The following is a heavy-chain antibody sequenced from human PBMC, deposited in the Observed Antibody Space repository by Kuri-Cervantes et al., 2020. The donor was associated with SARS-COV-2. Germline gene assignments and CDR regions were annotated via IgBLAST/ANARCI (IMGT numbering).Heavy chain of an antibody. D-gene: IGHD4-17*01. CDR2: IIPIFGTT. Sequence: SVKVSCKASGDTFSSYAISWVRQAPGQGLEWMGGIIPIFGTTNYAQKFQGRVTITADESTSTAYMELSSLRSEDTAVYYCARVEEYGDSYYYYYGTDVWGQGTTVTVSS. V-gene: IGHV1-69*13. CDR3: ARVEEYGDSYYYYYGTDV. CDR1: GDTFSSYA. J-gene: IGHJ6*02.